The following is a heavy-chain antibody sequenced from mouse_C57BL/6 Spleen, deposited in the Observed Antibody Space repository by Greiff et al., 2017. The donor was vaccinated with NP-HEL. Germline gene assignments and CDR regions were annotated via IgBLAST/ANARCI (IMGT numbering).Heavy chain of an antibody. CDR1: GYAFSSSW. V-gene: IGHV1-82*01. D-gene: IGHD1-1*01. Sequence: QVQLQQSGPEPVKPGASVKISCKASGYAFSSSWMNWVKQRPGKGLEWIGRIYPGDGDTNYNGKFKGKATLTADKSSSTAYMQLSSLTSEDSAVYFCARSGYYGSSYYFDYWGQGTTLTVSS. CDR3: ARSGYYGSSYYFDY. J-gene: IGHJ2*01. CDR2: IYPGDGDT.